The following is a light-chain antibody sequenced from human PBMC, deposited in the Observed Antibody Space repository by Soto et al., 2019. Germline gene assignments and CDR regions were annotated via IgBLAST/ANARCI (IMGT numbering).Light chain of an antibody. CDR2: WAS. V-gene: IGKV4-1*01. J-gene: IGKJ4*01. CDR3: QQYSSTPLT. Sequence: DIVMTQSPDSLAVSLGERATINCKSSQSVLSSSNNTNDLAWYQQKPGKHPKMLIYWASTRESGVPERLRGSGSGKDLTLTVSSLQAEEVAVYYFQQYSSTPLTFGGGTQVEIK. CDR1: QSVLSSSNNTND.